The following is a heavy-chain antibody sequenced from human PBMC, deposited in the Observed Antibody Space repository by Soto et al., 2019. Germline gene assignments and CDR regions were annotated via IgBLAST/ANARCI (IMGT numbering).Heavy chain of an antibody. J-gene: IGHJ4*02. V-gene: IGHV1-8*01. D-gene: IGHD5-18*01. CDR3: ARGLNGYLHYFDY. CDR1: GYTFTSYD. CDR2: MNPNSGNT. Sequence: QVQLVQSGAEVKKPGASVKVSCKASGYTFTSYDINWVRQATGQGLEWMGWMNPNSGNTKYSQKFQGRVTITRDTSASTAYMELSSLRSEDTAVYYCARGLNGYLHYFDYWGQGTLVTVSS.